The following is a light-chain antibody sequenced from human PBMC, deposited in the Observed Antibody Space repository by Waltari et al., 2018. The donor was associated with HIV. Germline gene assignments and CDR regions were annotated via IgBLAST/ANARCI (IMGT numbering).Light chain of an antibody. CDR3: ASWDDSLNGPV. J-gene: IGLJ2*01. CDR2: GKN. V-gene: IGLV1-44*01. CDR1: TSNIGRNT. Sequence: QSVLTQPPSASGTPEQRVTISCSGSTSNIGRNTVSWFHQFPGTAPKVRIYGKNPRPSGVPDRFSGSKSGTSASLAISGLQSEDEADYYCASWDDSLNGPVFGGGTKLTVV.